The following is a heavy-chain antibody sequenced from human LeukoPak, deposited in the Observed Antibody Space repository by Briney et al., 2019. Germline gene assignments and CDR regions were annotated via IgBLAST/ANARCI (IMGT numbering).Heavy chain of an antibody. CDR1: GFTFSPFNNYA. J-gene: IGHJ2*01. CDR2: ISGSADST. CDR3: AKDRGDYYGTSGYWYLDL. Sequence: GGSLRLSCAASGFTFSPFNNYAMTWVRQAPGKGLEWVSAISGSADSTFYADSVKGRFTISRDNSKNTLFLQMYSLRAEDTAIYYCAKDRGDYYGTSGYWYLDLWGRGTLVTVSS. V-gene: IGHV3-23*01. D-gene: IGHD3-22*01.